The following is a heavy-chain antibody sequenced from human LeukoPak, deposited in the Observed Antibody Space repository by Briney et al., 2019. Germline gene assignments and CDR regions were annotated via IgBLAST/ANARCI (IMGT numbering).Heavy chain of an antibody. Sequence: GGSLRLSCAASGFTFSSYSMNWVRQAPGKGLEWVSSISSSSSYIYYADSVKGRFTISRGNAKNTLYLQMNSLRAEDTAVYYCARGTLYYYDSSGPDYWGQGTLVTVSS. CDR1: GFTFSSYS. V-gene: IGHV3-21*01. J-gene: IGHJ4*02. D-gene: IGHD3-22*01. CDR2: ISSSSSYI. CDR3: ARGTLYYYDSSGPDY.